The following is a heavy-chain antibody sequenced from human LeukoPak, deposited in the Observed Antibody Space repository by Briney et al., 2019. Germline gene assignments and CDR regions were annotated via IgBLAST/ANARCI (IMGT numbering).Heavy chain of an antibody. Sequence: GASVKVSCKASGYTSTTYGISWVRQAPGQGLEWMGWTYNSYTHYAQTLRDRLTMTTDTSTSTSYMELRSLRSDDTAVYYCAREGDPGSGYNYGNWLDPWGQGTLVTVSS. V-gene: IGHV1-18*01. CDR1: GYTSTTYG. CDR3: AREGDPGSGYNYGNWLDP. D-gene: IGHD5-12*01. J-gene: IGHJ5*02. CDR2: TYNSYT.